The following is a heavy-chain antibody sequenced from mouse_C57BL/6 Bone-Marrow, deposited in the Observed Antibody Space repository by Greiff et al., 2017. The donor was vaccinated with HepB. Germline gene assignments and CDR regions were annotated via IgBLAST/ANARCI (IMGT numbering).Heavy chain of an antibody. CDR3: AGVITTVDYYAMDY. J-gene: IGHJ4*01. CDR1: GYAFSSSW. D-gene: IGHD1-1*01. V-gene: IGHV1-82*01. CDR2: IYPGDGDT. Sequence: VQLQESGPELVKPGASVKISCKASGYAFSSSWMNWVKQRPGKGLEWIGRIYPGDGDTNYNGKFKGKATLTADKSSSTAYMQLSSLTSEDSAVYFCAGVITTVDYYAMDYWGQGTSVTVSS.